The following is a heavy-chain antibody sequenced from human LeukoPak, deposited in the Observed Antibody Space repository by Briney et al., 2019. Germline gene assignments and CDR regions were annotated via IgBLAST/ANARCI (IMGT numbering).Heavy chain of an antibody. CDR3: ARDQEAFDY. CDR2: IYPRDGST. CDR1: GYSFTSNY. Sequence: ASVKVSCKASGYSFTSNYIHWVRQAPGQGLEWMGMIYPRDGSTSYAQKFQGRVTVTRDTSTSTVHMELSGLGSEDTAVYYRARDQEAFDYWGQGTLVTVSS. V-gene: IGHV1-46*01. J-gene: IGHJ4*02.